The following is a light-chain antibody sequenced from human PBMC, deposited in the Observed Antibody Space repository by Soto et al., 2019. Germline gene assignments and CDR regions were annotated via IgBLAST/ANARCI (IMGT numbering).Light chain of an antibody. Sequence: EIVLTQSPGTLSLSPGERATLSCRASQSINNNYLAWYQQKPGRAHRLLIYGASSRANGIPDRFSGSGSGTDFTLTLSMLEPEDFAMYYCQQYGYLVTFGGGTKVEIK. CDR3: QQYGYLVT. V-gene: IGKV3-20*01. CDR2: GAS. CDR1: QSINNNY. J-gene: IGKJ4*01.